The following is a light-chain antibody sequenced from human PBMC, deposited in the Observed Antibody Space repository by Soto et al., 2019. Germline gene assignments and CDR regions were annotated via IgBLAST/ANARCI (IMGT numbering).Light chain of an antibody. CDR2: DAS. Sequence: IQMTQSPSSRSSSLGDRVTITWQASQNIKNYLNWYQQKPGRAPKLLIYDASNLEAGVPSRFRGIGSGTDFTFTISRMTPEDIATYYCQPYENLPTFGQGTRLEIK. V-gene: IGKV1-33*01. CDR1: QNIKNY. J-gene: IGKJ5*01. CDR3: QPYENLPT.